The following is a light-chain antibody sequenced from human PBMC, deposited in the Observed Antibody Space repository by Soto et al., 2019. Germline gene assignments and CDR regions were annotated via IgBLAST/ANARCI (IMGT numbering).Light chain of an antibody. J-gene: IGKJ1*01. Sequence: EIVMTQSPATLSVSPGERATLSCRASQSVSSNLAWYQQKPGQAPRLLIYGASTMATGIPARFSGSGSGTEFTLTISSLQSEEFAVYYCQQYNNWPRTFGQGTKVEI. CDR2: GAS. CDR3: QQYNNWPRT. V-gene: IGKV3-15*01. CDR1: QSVSSN.